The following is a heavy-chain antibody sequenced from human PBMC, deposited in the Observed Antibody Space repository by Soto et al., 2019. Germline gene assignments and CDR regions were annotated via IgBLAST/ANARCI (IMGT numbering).Heavy chain of an antibody. D-gene: IGHD1-7*01. CDR2: IIPIFGTA. J-gene: IGHJ6*02. Sequence: QVQLVQSGAEVKKPGSSVKVSCKASGGTFSSYPISWVRQAPGQGLEWTGGIIPIFGTANYAQKFQGRVTITADESTSTAYMELSSLRSEDTAVYYCARDTRTGTGTKFNLYYGMDVWGQGTTVTVSS. CDR1: GGTFSSYP. CDR3: ARDTRTGTGTKFNLYYGMDV. V-gene: IGHV1-69*01.